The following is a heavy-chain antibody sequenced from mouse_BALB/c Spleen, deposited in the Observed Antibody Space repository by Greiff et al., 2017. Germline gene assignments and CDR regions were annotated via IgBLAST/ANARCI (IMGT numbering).Heavy chain of an antibody. CDR3: ARDYRYEDAMAY. CDR1: GFTFSSYA. CDR2: ISSGGST. V-gene: IGHV5-6-5*01. D-gene: IGHD2-14*01. J-gene: IGHJ4*01. Sequence: EVNVVESGGGLVKPGGSLKLSCAASGFTFSSYAMSWVRQTPEKRLEWVASISSGGSTYYPDSVKGRFTISRDNARNILYLQMSSLRSEDTAMYYCARDYRYEDAMAYWGQGTSVTVSA.